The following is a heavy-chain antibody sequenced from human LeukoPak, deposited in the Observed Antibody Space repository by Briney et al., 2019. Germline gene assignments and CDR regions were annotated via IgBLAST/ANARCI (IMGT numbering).Heavy chain of an antibody. J-gene: IGHJ4*02. CDR1: GYTFTGYY. V-gene: IGHV1-2*02. D-gene: IGHD3-22*01. CDR3: VRAMGGDNSAYRPFDQ. Sequence: GASVKVSCKASGYTFTGYYMHWVRQAPGQGLEWMGWINPDNGETSYAQMLQARVTMTRDTSISTAYMELSSLRSDDTAVYYCVRAMGGDNSAYRPFDQRGQGTLVTVSS. CDR2: INPDNGET.